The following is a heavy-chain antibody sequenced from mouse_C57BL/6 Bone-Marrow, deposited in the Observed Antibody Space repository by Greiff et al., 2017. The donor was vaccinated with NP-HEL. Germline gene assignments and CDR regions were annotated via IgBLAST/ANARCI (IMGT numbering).Heavy chain of an antibody. D-gene: IGHD2-1*01. CDR1: GYTFTSYW. CDR2: IYPSDSET. Sequence: VQLQQPGAELVRPGSSVKLSCKASGYTFTSYWMDWVKQRPGQGLEWIGNIYPSDSETHYNQKFKDKATLTVDKSSSTAYMQLSSLTSEDSAVYYCARSFIYYGNFDYWGQGTTLTVSS. J-gene: IGHJ2*01. V-gene: IGHV1-61*01. CDR3: ARSFIYYGNFDY.